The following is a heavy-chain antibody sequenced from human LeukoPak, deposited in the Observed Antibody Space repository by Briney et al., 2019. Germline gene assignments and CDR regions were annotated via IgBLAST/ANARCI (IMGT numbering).Heavy chain of an antibody. CDR2: ISGSGGTT. V-gene: IGHV3-23*01. CDR3: TTLWYDAFDI. Sequence: GGSLRLSCAVSGFTFSSYVMNWVRRAPGKGLEWVSGISGSGGTTYYADSVKGRFTISRDNSKNTLYLQMNSLKTEDTAVYYCTTLWYDAFDIWGQGTMVTVSS. J-gene: IGHJ3*02. D-gene: IGHD3-10*01. CDR1: GFTFSSYV.